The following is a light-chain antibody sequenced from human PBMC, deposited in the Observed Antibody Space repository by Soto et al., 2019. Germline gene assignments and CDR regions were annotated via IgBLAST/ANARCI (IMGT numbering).Light chain of an antibody. J-gene: IGKJ3*01. CDR1: QGISSY. CDR2: AAS. Sequence: DIQMTQSPSSLSASVGDRVTITCRASQGISSYLAWFQQKPGKAPKLLIYAASTLQSGVPSRFSGSGSGTDFTLTIKNLQPEDFATYYCQQANSFPRTFGPGTKVDIK. CDR3: QQANSFPRT. V-gene: IGKV1-9*01.